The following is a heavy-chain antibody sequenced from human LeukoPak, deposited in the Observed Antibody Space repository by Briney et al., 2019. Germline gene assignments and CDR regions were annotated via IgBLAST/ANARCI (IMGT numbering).Heavy chain of an antibody. D-gene: IGHD3-3*01. V-gene: IGHV3-7*01. CDR2: MKADGSEN. CDR1: GFTFSNYW. CDR3: ERGWSGFAY. Sequence: GGSLRLSCAASGFTFSNYWMSWVRQAPGKGLEWVANMKADGSENYYVDSVKGRFTISRDNAKNSLYLRMNSLRVEDTAVYYCERGWSGFAYWGQGTLVTVSS. J-gene: IGHJ4*02.